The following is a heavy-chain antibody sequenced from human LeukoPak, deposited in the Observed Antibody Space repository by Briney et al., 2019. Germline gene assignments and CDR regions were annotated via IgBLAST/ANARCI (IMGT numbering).Heavy chain of an antibody. V-gene: IGHV3-43*02. CDR2: ICGDGGST. CDR3: AKDMSEYYDYVWGSYRYPVY. J-gene: IGHJ4*02. D-gene: IGHD3-16*02. CDR1: LFTFSNAW. Sequence: EGSLRLSCAPCLFTFSNAWMSWVRQAPGNRLEWVSLICGDGGSTYYAHPVKGRLTISNDNRKNSLYLQMNSLRTEDTALYYCAKDMSEYYDYVWGSYRYPVYWGQGTLVSVSS.